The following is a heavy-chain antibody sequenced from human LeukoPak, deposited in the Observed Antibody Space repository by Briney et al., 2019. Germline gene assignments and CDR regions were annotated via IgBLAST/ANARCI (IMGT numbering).Heavy chain of an antibody. Sequence: PGGSLRLSCAASGFTFSSYEMNWVRQAPGKGLEWVSYISSSGSGGERYYTESVKGRFTISRDNSKNTLYLQMHSLRAEDTAVYYCATGGGSGRYGFPFDCWGQGTLVTVSS. CDR2: ISSSGSGGER. D-gene: IGHD6-19*01. CDR1: GFTFSSYE. J-gene: IGHJ4*02. CDR3: ATGGGSGRYGFPFDC. V-gene: IGHV3-48*03.